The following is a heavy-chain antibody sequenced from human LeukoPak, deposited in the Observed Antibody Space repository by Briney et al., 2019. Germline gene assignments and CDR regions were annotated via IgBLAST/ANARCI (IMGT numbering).Heavy chain of an antibody. Sequence: ASVKVSCKASGYTFTGYYMHWVRQAPGQGLEWMGWINPNSGGTNYAQKFQGRVTMTRDTSISTAYMELSRLRSDDTAVYYCARAGTAAAGWLIWFDPWGQGTLVTVSS. V-gene: IGHV1-2*02. CDR1: GYTFTGYY. CDR3: ARAGTAAAGWLIWFDP. CDR2: INPNSGGT. D-gene: IGHD6-13*01. J-gene: IGHJ5*02.